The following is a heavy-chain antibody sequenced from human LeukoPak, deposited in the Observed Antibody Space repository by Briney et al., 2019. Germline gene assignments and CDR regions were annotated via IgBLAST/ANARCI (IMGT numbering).Heavy chain of an antibody. Sequence: PSETLSLTCTVSGGSISSYYWSWIRQPPGKGLEWVGYIYYSGSTNYNPSLKSRVTISVDTSKKQFSLNLSSVTAADTAVYYCARDRSRDGYTFFDYWGQGTLVTVSS. D-gene: IGHD5-24*01. CDR3: ARDRSRDGYTFFDY. V-gene: IGHV4-59*01. CDR1: GGSISSYY. J-gene: IGHJ4*02. CDR2: IYYSGST.